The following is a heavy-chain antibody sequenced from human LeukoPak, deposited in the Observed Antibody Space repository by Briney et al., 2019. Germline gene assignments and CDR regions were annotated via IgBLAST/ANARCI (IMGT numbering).Heavy chain of an antibody. J-gene: IGHJ3*02. CDR1: GGSISSSSYY. CDR2: IYYSGST. D-gene: IGHD2-15*01. CDR3: ARKPVRIVVVVAATGGAFDI. V-gene: IGHV4-39*07. Sequence: SETLSLTCTVSGGSISSSSYYWGWIRQPPGKGLEWIGSIYYSGSTYYNPSLKSRVTISLDTSKTQFSLKLSSVPAADTAVYYCARKPVRIVVVVAATGGAFDIWGQGTMVTVSS.